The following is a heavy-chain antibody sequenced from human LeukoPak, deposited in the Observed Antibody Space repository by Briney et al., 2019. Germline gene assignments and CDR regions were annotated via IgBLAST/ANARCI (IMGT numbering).Heavy chain of an antibody. CDR3: ARDRTVTLSPYYFDY. Sequence: GGSLRLSCAASGFTFSSYSMNWVRQAPGKGLEWGSSISSTSTYIYYADSVKGRFTISRDNAKNSLYLQMNSLRAEDTAVYYCARDRTVTLSPYYFDYWGQGTPVTVSS. V-gene: IGHV3-21*01. D-gene: IGHD4-11*01. CDR1: GFTFSSYS. J-gene: IGHJ4*02. CDR2: ISSTSTYI.